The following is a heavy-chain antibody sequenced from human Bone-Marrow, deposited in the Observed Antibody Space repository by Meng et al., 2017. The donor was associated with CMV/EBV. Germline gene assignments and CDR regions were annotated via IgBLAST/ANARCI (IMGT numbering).Heavy chain of an antibody. J-gene: IGHJ4*02. CDR2: ISGSGGST. V-gene: IGHV3-23*01. CDR3: ARDGWYSGSYSIDY. CDR1: GFTFSTYG. D-gene: IGHD1-26*01. Sequence: SGFTFSTYGMSWVRQAPGKGLEWVSAISGSGGSTYYADSVKGRFTISRDNSKNTLYLQMNSLRAEDMAVYYCARDGWYSGSYSIDYWGQGTLVTVSS.